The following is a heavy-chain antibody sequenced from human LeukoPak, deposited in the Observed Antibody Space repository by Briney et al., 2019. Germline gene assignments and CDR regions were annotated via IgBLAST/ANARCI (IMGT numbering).Heavy chain of an antibody. Sequence: PSETLSLTCTVSGDSISSSSYYWGWIRQPPGKGLEWIGSLYYSGSTYYNPSLKSRVTISVDTSKNQFSLKLSSVTAADTAVYYCARRPRVGMITFGGVIENSFDYWGQGTLVTVSS. CDR3: ARRPRVGMITFGGVIENSFDY. J-gene: IGHJ4*02. D-gene: IGHD3-16*02. CDR2: LYYSGST. CDR1: GDSISSSSYY. V-gene: IGHV4-39*01.